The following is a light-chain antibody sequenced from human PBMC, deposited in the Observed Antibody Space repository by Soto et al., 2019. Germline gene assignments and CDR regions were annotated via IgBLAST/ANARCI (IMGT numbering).Light chain of an antibody. CDR2: GAS. J-gene: IGKJ1*01. V-gene: IGKV3-20*01. Sequence: EIVLTQSPGTLSLSAGERATLSCRARQSVSSSYLAWYQQKPGQAPRLLIYGASSRATGIPDRFSGGGSGTDFTLTISRLEPEDFAVYYCQQYHNSPPTFGQGTKVDI. CDR3: QQYHNSPPT. CDR1: QSVSSSY.